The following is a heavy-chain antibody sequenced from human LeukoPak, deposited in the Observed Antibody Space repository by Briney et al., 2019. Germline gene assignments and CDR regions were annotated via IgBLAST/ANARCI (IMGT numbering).Heavy chain of an antibody. Sequence: SETLSLTCTVSGGSISSYYWSWIRQPPGKGLDSIGCIYYSGSTNYNPSLKSRVTISVDTSKNQFSLKLSSVTAADTAVYYCARVVDTAMAFDYWGQGTLVTVSS. CDR3: ARVVDTAMAFDY. V-gene: IGHV4-59*01. CDR2: IYYSGST. J-gene: IGHJ4*02. CDR1: GGSISSYY. D-gene: IGHD5-18*01.